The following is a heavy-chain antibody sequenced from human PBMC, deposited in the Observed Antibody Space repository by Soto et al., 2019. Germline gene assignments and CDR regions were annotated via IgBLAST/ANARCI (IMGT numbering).Heavy chain of an antibody. CDR2: IYSGGST. CDR1: GFTVSSNY. V-gene: IGHV3-66*01. CDR3: ARDPEAPADDYGSGSYAAFDY. D-gene: IGHD3-10*01. J-gene: IGHJ4*02. Sequence: LRLSCAVSGFTVSSNYMSWVHQAPGKGLEWVSVIYSGGSTSYADSVKGRFTISRDNSKNTLYLQMNSLRAEDTAVYYCARDPEAPADDYGSGSYAAFDYWGQGTLVTVSS.